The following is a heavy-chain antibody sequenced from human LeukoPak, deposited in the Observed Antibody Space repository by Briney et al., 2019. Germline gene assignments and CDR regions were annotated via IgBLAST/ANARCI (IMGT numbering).Heavy chain of an antibody. CDR1: GFTFSNYG. CDR3: ARRYGSGNYYTFDI. V-gene: IGHV3-48*01. CDR2: FSSSGAI. Sequence: GGFLRLSCAASGFTFSNYGMNWVRQAPGKGRGWVSYFSSSGAINYADSVKGRFTISRDNAKSSLFLQMNSLRAEDTAVYYCARRYGSGNYYTFDIWGQGTMVTVSS. J-gene: IGHJ3*02. D-gene: IGHD3-10*01.